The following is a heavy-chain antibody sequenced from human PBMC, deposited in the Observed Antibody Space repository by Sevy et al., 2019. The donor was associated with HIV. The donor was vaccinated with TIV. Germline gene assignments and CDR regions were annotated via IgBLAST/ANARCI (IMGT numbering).Heavy chain of an antibody. CDR1: GGSISSGGYY. CDR2: IYYSGST. D-gene: IGHD3-22*01. J-gene: IGHJ3*02. Sequence: TLSLTCTVSGGSISSGGYYWSWIRQHPGKGLEWIGYIYYSGSTYYNTSLKSRVTISVDTSKNQFSLKLSSVTAADTAVYYCANYYYDSSGYYAFDIWGQGTMVTVSS. CDR3: ANYYYDSSGYYAFDI. V-gene: IGHV4-31*03.